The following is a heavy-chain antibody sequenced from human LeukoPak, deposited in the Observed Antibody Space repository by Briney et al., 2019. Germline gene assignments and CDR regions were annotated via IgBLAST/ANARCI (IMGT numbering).Heavy chain of an antibody. CDR3: ASSPRYCSGGSCPYYFDY. Sequence: SETLSLTCTVSGGSISSYYWSWIRQPPGKGLEWIGYIYYSGSTNYNPSLKSRVTISVDTTKNQFSLKLSSVTAADTAVYYCASSPRYCSGGSCPYYFDYWGQGTLVTVSS. V-gene: IGHV4-59*08. D-gene: IGHD2-15*01. CDR2: IYYSGST. CDR1: GGSISSYY. J-gene: IGHJ4*02.